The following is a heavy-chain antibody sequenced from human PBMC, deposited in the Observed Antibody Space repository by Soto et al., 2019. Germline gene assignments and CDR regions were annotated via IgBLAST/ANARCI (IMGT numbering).Heavy chain of an antibody. CDR3: AKMVDPRGFGELLRDYYYYYYMDV. V-gene: IGHV3-23*01. J-gene: IGHJ6*03. CDR2: ISGSGGST. Sequence: GGSLRLSCAASGFTFSSYAMSWVRQAPGKGLEWVSAISGSGGSTYYADSVKGRFTISRDNSKNTLYLQMNSLRAEDTAVYYCAKMVDPRGFGELLRDYYYYYYMDVWGKGTTVTVSS. D-gene: IGHD3-10*01. CDR1: GFTFSSYA.